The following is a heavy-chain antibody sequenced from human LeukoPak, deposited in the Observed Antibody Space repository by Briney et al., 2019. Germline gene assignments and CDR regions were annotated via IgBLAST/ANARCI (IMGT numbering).Heavy chain of an antibody. Sequence: GGSLRLSCAASGFTFNIYAMSWVRQAPGKGLEWVSAILASGRGTHYSESVKGRFAISRDDSKNTLYLQMGSLRAEDTAVYFCAKDLAIRGDSWGQGTLVTVSS. CDR1: GFTFNIYA. V-gene: IGHV3-23*01. CDR3: AKDLAIRGDS. CDR2: ILASGRGT. J-gene: IGHJ5*01.